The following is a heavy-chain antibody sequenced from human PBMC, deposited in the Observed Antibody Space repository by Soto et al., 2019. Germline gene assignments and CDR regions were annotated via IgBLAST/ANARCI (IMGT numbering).Heavy chain of an antibody. Sequence: QVQLVQSGPEVKKPGASVKVSCKASGNTFASHGFSWVRQAPGQGLEWMEWISGFNGQTNYALKFQGRVTLTTDTSTSTAYMELSSLRSDDKAVYFCARVDPRGVAVVRDYWGQGTLVTVSS. V-gene: IGHV1-18*01. CDR2: ISGFNGQT. CDR3: ARVDPRGVAVVRDY. D-gene: IGHD3-10*01. CDR1: GNTFASHG. J-gene: IGHJ4*02.